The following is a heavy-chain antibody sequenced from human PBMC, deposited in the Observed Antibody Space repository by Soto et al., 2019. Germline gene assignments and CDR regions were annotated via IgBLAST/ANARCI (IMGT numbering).Heavy chain of an antibody. CDR3: ARDPGVGFGDSYAFAMDV. J-gene: IGHJ6*04. V-gene: IGHV1-18*01. D-gene: IGHD2-21*02. CDR2: ISGYNGNT. CDR1: GYTFSNYG. Sequence: QVQLVQSGAEVKKPGASVKVSCKASGYTFSNYGISWVRQGPGQGLEWMGWISGYNGNTHYEEKVQDRIKMTTDTSTSKTYLELRSLRSDDPAVYFCARDPGVGFGDSYAFAMDVWGKGTTVTVSS.